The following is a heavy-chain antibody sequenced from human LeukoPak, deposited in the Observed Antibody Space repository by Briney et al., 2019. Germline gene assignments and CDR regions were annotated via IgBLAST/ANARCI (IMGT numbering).Heavy chain of an antibody. V-gene: IGHV4-39*07. CDR2: IYYSGST. CDR1: GGSISSSSYY. J-gene: IGHJ4*02. Sequence: SETLSLTCNVSGGSISSSSYYWGWIRQPPGKGLEWIGSIYYSGSTYYNPSLKSRVTISVDTSKNQFSLKLSSVTAADTAVYYCARDLPDYGDLPYYFDYWGQGTLVTVSS. D-gene: IGHD4-17*01. CDR3: ARDLPDYGDLPYYFDY.